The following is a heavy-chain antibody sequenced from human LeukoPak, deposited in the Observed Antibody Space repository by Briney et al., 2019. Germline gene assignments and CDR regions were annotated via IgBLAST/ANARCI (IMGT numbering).Heavy chain of an antibody. J-gene: IGHJ5*02. Sequence: SETLSLTCTVSGGSISSSSNYWGWIRQPPGKGLEWIGSIYYSGSTYYNPSLKSRVTISVDTSKNQFSLKLSSVTAADTAVYYCARREDPRYSGYDSLFDPWGQGTLVTVSS. CDR1: GGSISSSSNY. CDR2: IYYSGST. D-gene: IGHD5-12*01. V-gene: IGHV4-39*07. CDR3: ARREDPRYSGYDSLFDP.